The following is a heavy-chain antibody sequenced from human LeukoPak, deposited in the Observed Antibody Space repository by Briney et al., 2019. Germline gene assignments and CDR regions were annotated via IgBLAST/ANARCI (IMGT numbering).Heavy chain of an antibody. J-gene: IGHJ4*02. D-gene: IGHD2-2*01. Sequence: GASVKVSCKASGGTFSSYAISWVRQAPGQGLEWMGGIIPIFGTANYAQKFQGRVTITADESTSTAYMELSCLRSEDTAVYYCAIVVPAAIGYWGQGTLVTVSS. CDR3: AIVVPAAIGY. V-gene: IGHV1-69*13. CDR2: IIPIFGTA. CDR1: GGTFSSYA.